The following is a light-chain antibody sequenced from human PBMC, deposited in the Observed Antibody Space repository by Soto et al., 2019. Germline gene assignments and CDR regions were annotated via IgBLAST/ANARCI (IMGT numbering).Light chain of an antibody. V-gene: IGKV3-15*01. J-gene: IGKJ1*01. CDR1: QNVSSN. CDR2: AAS. CDR3: QQYNNWPLGT. Sequence: EIVMTQSPATLSVSPGERATLSCRASQNVSSNLAWYQQQPGQAPRLLIYAASTRATGIPARFSGGGSGTEFTLTISSLQSEDFAVYYCQQYNNWPLGTFGQGTKVEIK.